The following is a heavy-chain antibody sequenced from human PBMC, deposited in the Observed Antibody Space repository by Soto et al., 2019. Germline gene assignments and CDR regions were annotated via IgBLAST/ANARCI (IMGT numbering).Heavy chain of an antibody. CDR1: GGTFSSYA. D-gene: IGHD3-22*01. J-gene: IGHJ4*02. CDR2: IIPIFGTA. Sequence: SVKVSCKASGGTFSSYAISWVRQAPGQGLEWMGGIIPIFGTANYAQKFQGRVTITADESTSTAYMELSSLRSEDTAVYYCARVPAPAHYYDSSGYYPYWGQGTLVTVSS. V-gene: IGHV1-69*13. CDR3: ARVPAPAHYYDSSGYYPY.